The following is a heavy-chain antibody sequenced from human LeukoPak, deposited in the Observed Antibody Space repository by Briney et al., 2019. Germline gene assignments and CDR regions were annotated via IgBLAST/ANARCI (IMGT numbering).Heavy chain of an antibody. Sequence: GASVTVSCKASGYSFTGYYIHWVRQAPGQGLEWMGGINPNSGGTNSAQKFQGRVTMPRDTSINTAYMELSRLRYDDTAVYFCARAGGSGTYEFFDNWGQGTLVTVSS. J-gene: IGHJ4*02. CDR2: INPNSGGT. D-gene: IGHD1-26*01. CDR3: ARAGGSGTYEFFDN. V-gene: IGHV1-2*02. CDR1: GYSFTGYY.